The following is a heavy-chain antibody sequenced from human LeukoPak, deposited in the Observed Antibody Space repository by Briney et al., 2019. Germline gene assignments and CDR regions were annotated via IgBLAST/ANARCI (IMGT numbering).Heavy chain of an antibody. CDR3: ARGGSTWLDS. D-gene: IGHD6-13*01. Sequence: GGSLRLSCAASGFTFSSPWMHWVRQAPGKGLVWVSRIYSDGSSTTYAGSVKGRFTISRDNANNTLYLQMDSLGAEDTALYYCARGGSTWLDSWGQGTLVTVSS. V-gene: IGHV3-74*03. J-gene: IGHJ4*02. CDR1: GFTFSSPW. CDR2: IYSDGSST.